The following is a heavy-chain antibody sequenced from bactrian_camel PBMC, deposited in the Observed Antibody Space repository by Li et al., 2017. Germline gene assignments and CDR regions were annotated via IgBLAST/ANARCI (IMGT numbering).Heavy chain of an antibody. D-gene: IGHD6*01. CDR1: GDTTKAKC. Sequence: HVQLVESGGGSVQAGGSLRLSCTASGDTTKAKCMAWFRQAEGKEREGVAGIAERDGSTFYGASVRGRFTISEDKAENILYLQISNLKPEDTAMYYCKAEGPFVIAGRSQFCRGGRDKDDWGQGTQVTVS. V-gene: IGHV3S63*01. CDR3: KAEGPFVIAGRSQFCRGGRDKDD. J-gene: IGHJ4*01. CDR2: IAERDGST.